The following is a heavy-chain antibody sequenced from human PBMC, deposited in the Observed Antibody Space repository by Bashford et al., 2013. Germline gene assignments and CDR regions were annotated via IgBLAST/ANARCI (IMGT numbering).Heavy chain of an antibody. D-gene: IGHD6-19*01. CDR3: ARISSGLAAFDI. V-gene: IGHV4-39*01. CDR1: GGSISSSSYY. CDR2: IYYSGST. Sequence: SETLSLTCTVSGGSISSSSYYWGWIRQPPGKGLEWIGSIYYSGSTYYNPSLKSRVTISVDTSKNQFSLKLSSVTAADTAVYYCARISSGLAAFDIWGQGTMVTVSS. J-gene: IGHJ3*02.